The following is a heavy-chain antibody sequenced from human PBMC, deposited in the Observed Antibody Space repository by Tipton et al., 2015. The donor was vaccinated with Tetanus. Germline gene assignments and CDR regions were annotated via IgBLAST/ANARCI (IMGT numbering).Heavy chain of an antibody. CDR1: GDSITNSY. V-gene: IGHV4-59*07. CDR3: ARYGKGYCSGGDCYFDGFDI. D-gene: IGHD2-15*01. J-gene: IGHJ3*02. CDR2: IYYSGST. Sequence: TLSLTCTVSGDSITNSYWTWIRQPPGKGLEWVGYIYYSGSTNYNPSLESRVTISVDTSKNYFSLKLRSVTAADTAVYYCARYGKGYCSGGDCYFDGFDIWGQGTMVTVSS.